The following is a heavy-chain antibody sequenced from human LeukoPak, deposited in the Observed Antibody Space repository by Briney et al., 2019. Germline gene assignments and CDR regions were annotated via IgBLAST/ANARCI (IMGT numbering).Heavy chain of an antibody. V-gene: IGHV3-23*01. CDR3: AKDSSWYYDFWSGQSSFDY. CDR2: ISGSGGST. J-gene: IGHJ4*02. Sequence: GGSLGVSSVRSRFTVSSYTMSWVPPAPVKGLAWVSCISGSGGSTYYADSVKGRFTISRDNSKNTLYLQMNSLRAEDTAVYYCAKDSSWYYDFWSGQSSFDYWGQGTLVTVSS. CDR1: RFTVSSYT. D-gene: IGHD3-3*01.